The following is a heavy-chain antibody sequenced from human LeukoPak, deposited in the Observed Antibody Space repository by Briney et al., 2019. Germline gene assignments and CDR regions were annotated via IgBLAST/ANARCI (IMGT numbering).Heavy chain of an antibody. D-gene: IGHD3-3*01. CDR2: MLYSGSI. CDR1: GGSISNYY. CDR3: ARGPIFGIIKNWFDL. J-gene: IGHJ5*02. Sequence: PSETLSLTCTVSGGSISNYYWSWIRQPPGKGLEWIGYMLYSGSINYNPSLKSRVTISVDMSKNQFSLNLSSVTAADTAIYYCARGPIFGIIKNWFDLWGQGTLVTVSS. V-gene: IGHV4-59*01.